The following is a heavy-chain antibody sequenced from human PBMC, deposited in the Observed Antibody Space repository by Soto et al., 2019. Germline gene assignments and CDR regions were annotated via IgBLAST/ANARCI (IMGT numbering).Heavy chain of an antibody. CDR3: ARASGSRALDY. CDR2: IYSGGNT. V-gene: IGHV3-53*01. D-gene: IGHD1-26*01. Sequence: PGGSLRLSCAASGFTVSTNYVSWVRQAPGKGLEWVSVIYSGGNTYYADSVKGRFTISRDSSKNTVDLQMNSLRAEDTAVYFCARASGSRALDYWGQGTLVTVSS. CDR1: GFTVSTNY. J-gene: IGHJ4*02.